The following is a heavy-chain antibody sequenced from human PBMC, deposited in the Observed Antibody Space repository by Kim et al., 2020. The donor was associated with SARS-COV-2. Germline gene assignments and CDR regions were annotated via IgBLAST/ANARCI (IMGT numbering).Heavy chain of an antibody. D-gene: IGHD4-17*01. CDR2: INHSGST. J-gene: IGHJ4*02. CDR3: ARGSTTVTD. Sequence: SETLSLTCAVYGGSFSGYYWSWIRQPPGKGLEWIGEINHSGSTNYNPSLKSRVTISVDTSKNQFSLKLSSVTAADTAVYYCARGSTTVTDWGQGTLVTVSS. V-gene: IGHV4-34*01. CDR1: GGSFSGYY.